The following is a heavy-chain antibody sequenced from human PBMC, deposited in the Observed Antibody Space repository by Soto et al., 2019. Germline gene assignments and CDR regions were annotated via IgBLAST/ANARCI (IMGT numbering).Heavy chain of an antibody. CDR3: ATQDTAMVAHAFDI. Sequence: QLQLQESGSGLVKPSQTLSLTCAVSGGSISSGGYSWSWIRQPPGKGLEWIGYIYHSGSTYYNPSLKSRVTISEDRSKNQFSLKLSSVTAADTALYYCATQDTAMVAHAFDIWGQGTMVTVSS. V-gene: IGHV4-30-2*01. CDR2: IYHSGST. D-gene: IGHD5-18*01. J-gene: IGHJ3*02. CDR1: GGSISSGGYS.